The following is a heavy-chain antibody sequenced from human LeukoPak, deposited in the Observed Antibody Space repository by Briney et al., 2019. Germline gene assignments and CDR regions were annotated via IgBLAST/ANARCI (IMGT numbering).Heavy chain of an antibody. V-gene: IGHV1-18*01. Sequence: ASVKVSCKASGYTFSGYGINWVRQAPGQGLEWMGGISVYNGNTNFAQKFQERVTLTTETSTSTAYMELRSLRSDDTAVYYCARDTGGDGSPFDYWGQGTLVTVSS. CDR1: GYTFSGYG. CDR3: ARDTGGDGSPFDY. D-gene: IGHD1-26*01. CDR2: ISVYNGNT. J-gene: IGHJ4*02.